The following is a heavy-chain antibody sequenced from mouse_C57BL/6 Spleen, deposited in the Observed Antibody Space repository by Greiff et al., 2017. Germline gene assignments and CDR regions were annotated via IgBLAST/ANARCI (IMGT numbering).Heavy chain of an antibody. V-gene: IGHV2-2*01. CDR2: ICSGGST. Sequence: VQLVESGPGLVQPSQSLSITCTVSGFSLTSYGVHWVRQSPGKGLEWLGVICSGGSTDYNAAFISSLSISKDNSKSQVFFKMNSLQADDTAIYYCARNDYGSSFHWYFDVWGTGTTVTVSS. CDR1: GFSLTSYG. J-gene: IGHJ1*03. CDR3: ARNDYGSSFHWYFDV. D-gene: IGHD1-1*01.